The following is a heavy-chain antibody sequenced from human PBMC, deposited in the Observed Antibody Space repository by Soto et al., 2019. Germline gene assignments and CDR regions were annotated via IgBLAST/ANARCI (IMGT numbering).Heavy chain of an antibody. J-gene: IGHJ6*02. CDR3: ARPGDAYVLDV. V-gene: IGHV4-39*01. CDR2: IHSHSGSN. Sequence: QLQLHESGAGLVKPSASLSLTCSVSGASITRSSYYWAWIRQPPGQELEGIAIIHSHSGSNYYDPSLKGRVLISADTSKNHFSLDLSSVTAADTSGYYSARPGDAYVLDVWGQGTTVTVSS. D-gene: IGHD2-21*02. CDR1: GASITRSSYY.